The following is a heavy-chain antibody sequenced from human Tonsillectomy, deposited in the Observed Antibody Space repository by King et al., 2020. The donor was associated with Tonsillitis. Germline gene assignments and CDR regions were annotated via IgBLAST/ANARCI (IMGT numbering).Heavy chain of an antibody. V-gene: IGHV4-59*01. CDR2: VSNSGST. J-gene: IGHJ4*02. D-gene: IGHD3-10*01. Sequence: VQLQESGPGVVKPSETLSLTCIVSGGSISSYYWSWVRQPPGKGLEWIGCVSNSGSTNYNPSLRSRVTISVESSKNQFSLNLRSVTAADTAVYYCVRGPMFRGVIIKGGPDFWGQGTLVTVSS. CDR1: GGSISSYY. CDR3: VRGPMFRGVIIKGGPDF.